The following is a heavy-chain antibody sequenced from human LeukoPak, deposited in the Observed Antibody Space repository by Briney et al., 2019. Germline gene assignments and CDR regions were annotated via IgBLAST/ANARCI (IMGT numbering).Heavy chain of an antibody. V-gene: IGHV3-9*01. CDR3: AKAQYYDLWSEAGWFDP. Sequence: GGSLRLSCAASGFTFDDYAMHWVRQAPGKGLEWVSGISWNSGSIGYADSVKGRFTISRDNAKNSLYLQMNSLRAEDTALYYCAKAQYYDLWSEAGWFDPWGQGTLVTVSS. CDR2: ISWNSGSI. CDR1: GFTFDDYA. D-gene: IGHD3-3*01. J-gene: IGHJ5*02.